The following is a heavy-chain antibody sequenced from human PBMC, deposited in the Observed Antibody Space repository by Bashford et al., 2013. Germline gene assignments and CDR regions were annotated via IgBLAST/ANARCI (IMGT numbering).Heavy chain of an antibody. V-gene: IGHV3-23*01. J-gene: IGHJ4*02. CDR3: ARQKAPYCSSTSCYPEYYFDY. D-gene: IGHD2-2*01. CDR1: GFTFSSNV. Sequence: GSLRLSCAASGFTFSSNVMSWVRQAPGKGLEWVSAISGSGGSTYYADSVKGRFTISRDNSKNTLYLQMNSLRAEDTAVYYCARQKAPYCSSTSCYPEYYFDYWGQGTLVTVSS. CDR2: ISGSGGST.